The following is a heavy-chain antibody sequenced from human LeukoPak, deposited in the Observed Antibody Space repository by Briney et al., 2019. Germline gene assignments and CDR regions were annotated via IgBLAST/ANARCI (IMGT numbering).Heavy chain of an antibody. CDR1: GYTFTGYY. Sequence: ASVKVSCKASGYTFTGYYMHWVRQAPGQGLEWMGWINPNSGGTNYAQKFQGRVTMTRDTSISTAYMELSRLRSDDTAVYYCARAYMVRAPRFDPWGQGTLVTVSS. J-gene: IGHJ5*02. D-gene: IGHD3-10*01. CDR2: INPNSGGT. CDR3: ARAYMVRAPRFDP. V-gene: IGHV1-2*02.